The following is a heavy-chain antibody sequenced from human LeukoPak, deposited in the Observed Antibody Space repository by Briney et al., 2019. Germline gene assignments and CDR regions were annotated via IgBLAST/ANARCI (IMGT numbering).Heavy chain of an antibody. Sequence: GVSLRLSCAASGFTVSITYMTWVRQAPGKGLEWVSFIYSGDTTYYADSVKGRFTISRDSSKNTLYLQMNSLRVEDTAVYYCARDGGSGSPHLSYSYYGMDVWGQGTTVTVSS. D-gene: IGHD3-10*01. CDR3: ARDGGSGSPHLSYSYYGMDV. J-gene: IGHJ6*02. CDR1: GFTVSITY. V-gene: IGHV3-53*01. CDR2: IYSGDTT.